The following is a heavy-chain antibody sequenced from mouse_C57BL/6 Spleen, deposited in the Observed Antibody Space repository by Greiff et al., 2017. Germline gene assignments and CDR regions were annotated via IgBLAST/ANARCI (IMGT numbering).Heavy chain of an antibody. V-gene: IGHV1-81*01. CDR2: IYPRSGNT. J-gene: IGHJ2*01. Sequence: QVQLQQPGAELVMPGASVKLSCKASGYTFTSYGISWVKQRTGQGLDWIGEIYPRSGNTYYNEKFKGKATLTADKYSSTASMELRSLTSEDSAVCFCARYYSNYGYVDYWGQGTTLTVSS. D-gene: IGHD2-5*01. CDR1: GYTFTSYG. CDR3: ARYYSNYGYVDY.